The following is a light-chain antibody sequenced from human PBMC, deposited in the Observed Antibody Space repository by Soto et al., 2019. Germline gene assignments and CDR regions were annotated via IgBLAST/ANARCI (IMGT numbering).Light chain of an antibody. CDR3: QHRSSWPLT. Sequence: EIVLTQSPATLSLSPGERATLSYRASQSVSSYLAWYQQKPGQAPRLLIYDVSNRATGTPARFSGSGSGTDFTLTISSLEPEEFAVYYCQHRSSWPLTFGGGTKVEIK. CDR2: DVS. CDR1: QSVSSY. V-gene: IGKV3-11*01. J-gene: IGKJ4*01.